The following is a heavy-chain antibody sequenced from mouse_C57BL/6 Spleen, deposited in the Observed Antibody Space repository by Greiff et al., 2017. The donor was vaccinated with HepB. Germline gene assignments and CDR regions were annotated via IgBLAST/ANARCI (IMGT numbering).Heavy chain of an antibody. D-gene: IGHD2-4*01. J-gene: IGHJ2*01. V-gene: IGHV1-19*01. CDR3: AREANYDYDGYYFDY. Sequence: EVQLQESGPVLVKPGASVKMSCKASGYTFTDYYMNWVKQSHGKSLEWIGVINPYNGGTSYNQKFKGKATLTVDKSSSTAYMELNSLTSEDSAVYYGAREANYDYDGYYFDYWGQGTTLTVSS. CDR2: INPYNGGT. CDR1: GYTFTDYY.